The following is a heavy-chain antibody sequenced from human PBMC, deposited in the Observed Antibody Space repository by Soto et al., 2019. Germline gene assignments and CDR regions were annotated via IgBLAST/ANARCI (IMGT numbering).Heavy chain of an antibody. D-gene: IGHD2-2*01. Sequence: QVQLQESGPGLVKPSQTLSLTCTVSGGSISSGGYYWSWIRQHPGKGLEWIGYIYYSGSTYYNPSLKSRVTISVATSKNQFSLKLSSVTAADTAVYYCARAGGYCISTSCYAIDYWGQGTLVTVSS. J-gene: IGHJ4*02. CDR2: IYYSGST. V-gene: IGHV4-31*03. CDR3: ARAGGYCISTSCYAIDY. CDR1: GGSISSGGYY.